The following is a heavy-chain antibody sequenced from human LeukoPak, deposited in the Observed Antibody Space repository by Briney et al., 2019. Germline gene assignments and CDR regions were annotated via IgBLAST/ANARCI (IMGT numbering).Heavy chain of an antibody. CDR1: GLTFSNYN. CDR3: ATDLIHYYASGAKT. V-gene: IGHV3-21*01. Sequence: GGSLRLPCAASGLTFSNYNMNWVRQAPGKGLEWVSSISTSGSYIYYANSMKGRFTISRDNAKNSLYLQMNSLRVEDSAVYYCATDLIHYYASGAKTWGQGTLATVSS. J-gene: IGHJ5*02. CDR2: ISTSGSYI. D-gene: IGHD3-10*01.